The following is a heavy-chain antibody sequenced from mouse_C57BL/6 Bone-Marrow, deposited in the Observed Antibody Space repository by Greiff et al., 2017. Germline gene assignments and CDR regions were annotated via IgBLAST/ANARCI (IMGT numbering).Heavy chain of an antibody. CDR2: IYPRDGST. J-gene: IGHJ1*03. CDR1: GYTFTDHT. D-gene: IGHD1-1*01. CDR3: ARGAYYYGSSRGYFDV. Sequence: LVESDAELVKPGASVKISCKVSGYTFTDHTIHWMKQRPEQGLEWIGYIYPRDGSTKYNEKFKGKATLTADKSSSTAYMQLNSLTSEDSAVYFCARGAYYYGSSRGYFDVWGTGTTVTVSS. V-gene: IGHV1-78*01.